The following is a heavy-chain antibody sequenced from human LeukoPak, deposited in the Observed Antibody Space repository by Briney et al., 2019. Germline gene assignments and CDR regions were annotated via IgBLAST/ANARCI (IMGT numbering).Heavy chain of an antibody. Sequence: PGRSLRLSCAASGFTFDDYAMHWVRHAPGKGLEWVAGITWNSDNLNYAESVRGRFTISRDNAKNSLYLQMNSLRLEDTAFYYCVKESEDSSGWGTRYYFDCWGQGSLVTVSS. CDR1: GFTFDDYA. J-gene: IGHJ4*02. CDR2: ITWNSDNL. CDR3: VKESEDSSGWGTRYYFDC. D-gene: IGHD6-19*01. V-gene: IGHV3-9*01.